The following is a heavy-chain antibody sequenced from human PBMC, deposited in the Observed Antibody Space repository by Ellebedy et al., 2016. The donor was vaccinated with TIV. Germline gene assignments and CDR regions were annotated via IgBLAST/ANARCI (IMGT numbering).Heavy chain of an antibody. CDR3: ARVMRIAVYYFDY. V-gene: IGHV4-34*01. Sequence: SETLSLTCAVYGGSFSGYYWSWIRQPPGKGLEWIGEINHSGSTNYNPSLKSRVTISVDTSKNQFSLKLSSVTAADTAVYYCARVMRIAVYYFDYWGQGTLVTVSS. J-gene: IGHJ4*02. CDR2: INHSGST. D-gene: IGHD6-19*01. CDR1: GGSFSGYY.